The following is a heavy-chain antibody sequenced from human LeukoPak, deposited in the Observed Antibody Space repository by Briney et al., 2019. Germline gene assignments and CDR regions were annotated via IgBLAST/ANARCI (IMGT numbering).Heavy chain of an antibody. Sequence: GESLQISFKGSGYSFTTYWIGWVRQMPGKGLQWMGIIYPGDSDTRYSPSFQGQVTISADKSISTAYLQWSSLKASDTAMYYCARARYCSGGSCYAEYWGQGTLVTVSS. CDR3: ARARYCSGGSCYAEY. J-gene: IGHJ4*02. D-gene: IGHD2-15*01. V-gene: IGHV5-51*01. CDR1: GYSFTTYW. CDR2: IYPGDSDT.